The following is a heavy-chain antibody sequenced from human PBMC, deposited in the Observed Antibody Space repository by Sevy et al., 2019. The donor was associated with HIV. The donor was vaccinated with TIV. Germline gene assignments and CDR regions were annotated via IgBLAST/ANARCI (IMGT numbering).Heavy chain of an antibody. J-gene: IGHJ4*02. V-gene: IGHV4-59*01. D-gene: IGHD3-10*01. CDR1: GGSISSYY. Sequence: HSETLSLTCTVSGGSISSYYWSWIRQPPGKGLEWIGYIYYSGSTNYNPSLKSRVTISVDTSKNQFSLKLSSVTAADTAVYYCAGGAYYYGSGSYYSPLFDYWGQGTLVTVSS. CDR2: IYYSGST. CDR3: AGGAYYYGSGSYYSPLFDY.